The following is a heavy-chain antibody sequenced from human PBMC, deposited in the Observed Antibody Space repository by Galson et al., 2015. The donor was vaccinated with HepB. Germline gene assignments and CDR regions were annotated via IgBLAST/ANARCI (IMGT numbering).Heavy chain of an antibody. J-gene: IGHJ5*02. V-gene: IGHV3-23*01. CDR3: VRVKDGDYAGWFDP. CDR1: GFTFGSYA. D-gene: IGHD4-17*01. CDR2: IRGSGDTT. Sequence: SLRLSCAASGFTFGSYAMTWVRQAPEKGLEWVSVIRGSGDTTYNAASGKGRFTISRDNTKKMVYLQMKSLGVEDTAVYYCVRVKDGDYAGWFDPWGQGTLVTVSS.